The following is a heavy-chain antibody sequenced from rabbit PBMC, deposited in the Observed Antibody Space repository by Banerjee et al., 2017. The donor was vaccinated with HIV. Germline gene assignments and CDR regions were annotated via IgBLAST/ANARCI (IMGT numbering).Heavy chain of an antibody. CDR1: GFDFSTYG. V-gene: IGHV1S47*01. Sequence: QEQLVESGGGLVQPGGSLKLSCKASGFDFSTYGVSWVRQAPGKGLEWIGYIDPVFGSTVYASWVNGRFTISSDNAQNTLYLQLNSLTAADTATYFCARDFDNGNCLDRLNLWGPGPWSPS. D-gene: IGHD2-1*01. CDR3: ARDFDNGNCLDRLNL. CDR2: IDPVFGST. J-gene: IGHJ4*01.